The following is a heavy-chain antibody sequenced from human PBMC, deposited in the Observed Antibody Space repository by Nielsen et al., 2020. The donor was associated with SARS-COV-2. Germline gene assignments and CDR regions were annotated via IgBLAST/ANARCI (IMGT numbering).Heavy chain of an antibody. CDR2: ISYDGSNK. CDR1: GFTFSIYG. V-gene: IGHV3-30*03. Sequence: GESLKISCAASGFTFSIYGMHWVRQAPGKGLEWVAVISYDGSNKYYADSVKGRFTISRDNSKNTLYLQMNSLRAEDTAVYYCLSMIVVRGDLELDYWGQGTLVTVSS. D-gene: IGHD3-22*01. J-gene: IGHJ4*02. CDR3: LSMIVVRGDLELDY.